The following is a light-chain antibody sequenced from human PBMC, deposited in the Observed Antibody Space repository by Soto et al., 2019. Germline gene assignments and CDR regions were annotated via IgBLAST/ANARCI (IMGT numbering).Light chain of an antibody. CDR1: QSISSNY. CDR3: LQYGTSPRT. Sequence: DIVMTQSPGTLSLSPGERATLSCRASQSISSNYLAWYQQKPGQSPRLLIYGASSRATGIPDRFSGRGSGTDFTLTISSLEPEDFAVYFCLQYGTSPRTFGQGTKVEIK. CDR2: GAS. V-gene: IGKV3-20*01. J-gene: IGKJ1*01.